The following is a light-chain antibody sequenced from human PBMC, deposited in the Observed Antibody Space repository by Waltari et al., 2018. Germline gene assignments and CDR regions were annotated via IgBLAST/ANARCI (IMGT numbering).Light chain of an antibody. V-gene: IGKV1-39*01. J-gene: IGKJ1*01. CDR3: QQSYSTSVT. Sequence: DIQMTQSPSSLSASGGDRVTITCRASQSISSYLNWYQQKPGKAPKLLIYAASSLQSGVPSRFSGSGSGTDFTLTISSLQPEDFATYYCQQSYSTSVTFGQGTKVEIK. CDR2: AAS. CDR1: QSISSY.